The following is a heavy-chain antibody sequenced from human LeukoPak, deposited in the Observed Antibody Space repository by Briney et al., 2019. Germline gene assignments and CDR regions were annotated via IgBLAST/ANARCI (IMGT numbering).Heavy chain of an antibody. CDR3: AKVSYAFDI. V-gene: IGHV3-23*01. Sequence: GGSLRLSCAASGFTFSNYAMSWVRQAPGRGLEWVSSISGSGGSTYYADSVKGRFTISRDNPKNTLYLQMNSLRAEDTAVYYCAKVSYAFDIWGQGTMVTVSS. J-gene: IGHJ3*02. CDR2: ISGSGGST. CDR1: GFTFSNYA.